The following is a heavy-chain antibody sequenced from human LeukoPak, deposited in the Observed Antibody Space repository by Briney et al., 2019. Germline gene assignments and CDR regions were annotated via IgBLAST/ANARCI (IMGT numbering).Heavy chain of an antibody. V-gene: IGHV3-23*01. CDR1: EFTFNAYT. Sequence: GGSLRLSCVGSEFTFNAYTMSWVRQRPGEGPEWVAMISSSGDATDYAESVKDRLSISRDNAKKTLYLQITRPRAGDTAIYYCAKDPRAMGRYFFDDWGQGSLVTVSS. CDR3: AKDPRAMGRYFFDD. D-gene: IGHD3-16*01. J-gene: IGHJ4*01. CDR2: ISSSGDAT.